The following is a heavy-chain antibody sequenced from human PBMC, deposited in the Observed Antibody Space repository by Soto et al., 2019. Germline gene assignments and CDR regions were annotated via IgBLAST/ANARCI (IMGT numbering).Heavy chain of an antibody. V-gene: IGHV4-59*01. CDR2: IYYSGGT. CDR3: ARGQATVTTRPTEDYMDV. CDR1: GGSISSYY. D-gene: IGHD4-4*01. J-gene: IGHJ6*03. Sequence: ETLSLTCTVSGGSISSYYWSWIRQPPGKGLEWIGYIYYSGGTNCNPSLKSRVTISVDTSKNQFSLKLSSVTAADTAVYYCARGQATVTTRPTEDYMDVWGKGTTVTVSS.